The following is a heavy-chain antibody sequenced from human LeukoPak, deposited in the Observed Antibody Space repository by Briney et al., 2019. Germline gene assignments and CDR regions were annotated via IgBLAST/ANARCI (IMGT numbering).Heavy chain of an antibody. CDR2: ISGSGGST. D-gene: IGHD4-17*01. CDR1: GFTFSSYA. V-gene: IGHV3-23*01. J-gene: IGHJ4*02. CDR3: ANEDGDYGDFDY. Sequence: GGSLRLSCAASGFTFSSYAMSWVRQAPGKGLEWVSAISGSGGSTYYADSVKGRFTISKDNSKNTLYLQMNSLRAEDTAVYYCANEDGDYGDFDYWGQGTLVTVSS.